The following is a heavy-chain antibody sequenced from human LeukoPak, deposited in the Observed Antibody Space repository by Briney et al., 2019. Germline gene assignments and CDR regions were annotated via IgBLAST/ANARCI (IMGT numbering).Heavy chain of an antibody. D-gene: IGHD1-14*01. CDR3: AKGGSFSEGNIDY. Sequence: VRSLRHSCAVSGVTLSSYATTWVRQAPGKGLGWVSAITGSGGTTYYVDSVKGRFTISRDNSKNTLYLQMNSLRAEDTAVYYCAKGGSFSEGNIDYWGQGILVTVSS. CDR2: ITGSGGTT. J-gene: IGHJ4*02. V-gene: IGHV3-23*01. CDR1: GVTLSSYA.